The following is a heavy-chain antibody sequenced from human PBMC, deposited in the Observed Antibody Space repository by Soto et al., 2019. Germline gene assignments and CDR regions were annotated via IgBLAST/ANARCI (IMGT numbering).Heavy chain of an antibody. CDR2: IDPSDSYT. Sequence: GESQKISCKGSGYSFTSYWISWVRQMPGKGLEWMGRIDPSDSYTNYSPSFQGHVTISADKSISTAYLQWSSLKASDTAMYYCARQGFYWSGSHYYYYYGMDVWGQGTTVTVSS. CDR1: GYSFTSYW. J-gene: IGHJ6*02. D-gene: IGHD3-3*01. CDR3: ARQGFYWSGSHYYYYYGMDV. V-gene: IGHV5-10-1*01.